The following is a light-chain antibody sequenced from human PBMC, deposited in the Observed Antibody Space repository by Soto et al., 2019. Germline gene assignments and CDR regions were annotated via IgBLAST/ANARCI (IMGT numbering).Light chain of an antibody. Sequence: EIVLTQSPGTLSLSPGARSTLSCRASQSVSSSYLAWYQQKPGQAPRLLIYGASSRATGVPARFGGSGSGTEFTLTISGLQSEDLAVYCCQQYDKWPPYTVGQGTKVDIK. V-gene: IGKV3-15*01. J-gene: IGKJ1*01. CDR3: QQYDKWPPYT. CDR2: GAS. CDR1: QSVSSSY.